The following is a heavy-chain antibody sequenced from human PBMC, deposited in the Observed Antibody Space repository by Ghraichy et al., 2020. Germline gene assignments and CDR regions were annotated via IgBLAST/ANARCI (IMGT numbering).Heavy chain of an antibody. Sequence: SQTLSLTCNVSGGSIASSNFYWSWIRQPPGKSMEWLGSIYYTGNSFYIPSLKSRLTLSLDRSKNQFSLNLASLTASDTAVYDCARQRLRVAIAATDAFDVWGQGTMVTVSS. CDR3: ARQRLRVAIAATDAFDV. D-gene: IGHD6-19*01. V-gene: IGHV4-39*01. CDR1: GGSIASSNFY. CDR2: IYYTGNS. J-gene: IGHJ3*01.